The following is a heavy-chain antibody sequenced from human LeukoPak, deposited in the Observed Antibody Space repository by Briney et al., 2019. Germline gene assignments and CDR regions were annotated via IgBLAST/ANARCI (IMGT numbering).Heavy chain of an antibody. V-gene: IGHV4-34*01. CDR3: ATEGRYCSGGSCYYRFDP. J-gene: IGHJ5*02. D-gene: IGHD2-15*01. Sequence: PSETLSLTCAVYGGSFSGYYWSWIRQPPGKGLEWIGEINHSGSTNYNPSLKSRVTISVDTSKNQFSLKPSSVTAADTAVYYCATEGRYCSGGSCYYRFDPWGQGTLVTVSS. CDR2: INHSGST. CDR1: GGSFSGYY.